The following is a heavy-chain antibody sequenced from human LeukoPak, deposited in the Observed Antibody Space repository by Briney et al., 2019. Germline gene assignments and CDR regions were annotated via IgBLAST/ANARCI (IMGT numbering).Heavy chain of an antibody. Sequence: GGSLRLSCVASGFPFSSYWMHWVGQAPGKGLVGVSRINSDGSSTSYADSVKGRFTISRDNAENTLYLEMNSLRAEDTAVYYCVRDYYGSPDYWGQGTLVTISS. CDR1: GFPFSSYW. J-gene: IGHJ4*02. CDR2: INSDGSST. CDR3: VRDYYGSPDY. V-gene: IGHV3-74*01. D-gene: IGHD3-10*01.